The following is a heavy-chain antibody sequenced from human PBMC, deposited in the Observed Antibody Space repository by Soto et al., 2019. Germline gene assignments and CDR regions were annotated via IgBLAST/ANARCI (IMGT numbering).Heavy chain of an antibody. Sequence: GGSLRLSCAASGFTFSSYSMNWVRQAPGKGLEWVSSISSSSSYIYYADSVKGRFTISRDNAKNSLYLQMNSLRAEDTAVFYCARILTADYYDSSGYYDYYGMDVWGQGTTVTVSS. V-gene: IGHV3-21*01. CDR3: ARILTADYYDSSGYYDYYGMDV. CDR1: GFTFSSYS. D-gene: IGHD3-22*01. J-gene: IGHJ6*02. CDR2: ISSSSSYI.